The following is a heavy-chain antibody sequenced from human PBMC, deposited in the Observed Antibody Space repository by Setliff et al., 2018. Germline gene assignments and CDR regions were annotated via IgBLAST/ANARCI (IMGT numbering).Heavy chain of an antibody. Sequence: SETLSLTCSVSGDSINNYHWSWIRQPPGKGLEWIGEINHSGSTNYNPSLKSRVTISVDTSKNQFSLKLSSVTAADTAVYYCAREGGGSYLNWYFDLWGRGTLVPSPQ. CDR2: INHSGST. J-gene: IGHJ2*01. D-gene: IGHD1-26*01. V-gene: IGHV4-34*01. CDR1: GDSINNYH. CDR3: AREGGGSYLNWYFDL.